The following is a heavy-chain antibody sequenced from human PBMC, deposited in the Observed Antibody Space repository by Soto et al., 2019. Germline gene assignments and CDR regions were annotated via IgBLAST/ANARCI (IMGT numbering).Heavy chain of an antibody. J-gene: IGHJ4*02. CDR2: INPSGGST. CDR3: ARDRERGYYDSSGYYSY. Sequence: QVQLVQSGAEVKKPGASVKVTCKASGYTFTSYYMHWVRQAPGQGLEWVGIINPSGGSTSYAQKFQGRVTMTRDTSTSTVYMELSSLRSEDTAVYYCARDRERGYYDSSGYYSYWGQGTLVTVSS. D-gene: IGHD3-22*01. V-gene: IGHV1-46*01. CDR1: GYTFTSYY.